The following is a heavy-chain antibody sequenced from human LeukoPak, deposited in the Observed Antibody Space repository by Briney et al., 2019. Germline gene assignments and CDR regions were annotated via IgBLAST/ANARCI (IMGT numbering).Heavy chain of an antibody. Sequence: SETLSLTCTVSGGSISSYYWSWIRQPPGKGLEWIGYIYYSGSTNYNPSLKSRVTISVDTSKNQFSLKLSSVTAADTAVYYCARVEYSAGAPAFDIWGQGTMVTVSS. CDR3: ARVEYSAGAPAFDI. CDR2: IYYSGST. J-gene: IGHJ3*02. CDR1: GGSISSYY. V-gene: IGHV4-59*12. D-gene: IGHD6-6*01.